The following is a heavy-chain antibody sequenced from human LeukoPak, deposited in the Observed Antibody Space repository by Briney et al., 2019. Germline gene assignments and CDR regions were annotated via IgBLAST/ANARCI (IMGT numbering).Heavy chain of an antibody. Sequence: PSETLSLTCTVSGASVSSYYWNWIRQPPGKGLEWIGYIHDSGITNYNPALKSRVTASVDTSKNQFSLRLSSVTAADTAVYYCARPNYDFWSGYFASFDYWGQGTLVTVSS. V-gene: IGHV4-59*02. D-gene: IGHD3-3*01. CDR1: GASVSSYY. CDR3: ARPNYDFWSGYFASFDY. J-gene: IGHJ4*02. CDR2: IHDSGIT.